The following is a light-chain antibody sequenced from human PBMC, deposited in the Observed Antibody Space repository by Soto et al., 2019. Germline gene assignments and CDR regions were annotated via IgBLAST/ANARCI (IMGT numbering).Light chain of an antibody. CDR3: CSYAGSSSFVV. Sequence: QSVLTQPASVSASPGQSITISCTGVSSDVGSYDLVSWYQHHPGKTPKLIIYEAIKRPSGVSVRFSASKSGNTASLTISGLQAEDEADYYCCSYAGSSSFVVFGGGTKLTVL. CDR1: SSDVGSYDL. J-gene: IGLJ3*02. CDR2: EAI. V-gene: IGLV2-23*02.